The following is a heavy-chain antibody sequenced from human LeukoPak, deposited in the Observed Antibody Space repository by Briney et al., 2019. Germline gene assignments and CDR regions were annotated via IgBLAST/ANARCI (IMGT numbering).Heavy chain of an antibody. V-gene: IGHV3-30*04. J-gene: IGHJ4*02. D-gene: IGHD4-17*01. CDR2: ISNDGSKK. CDR1: GFTFSNYA. Sequence: GGSLRLSCAASGFTFSNYAMHWVRQAPGKGLEWVAVISNDGSKKDYADSVKGRFTISRDNSKNTLYLQMNSLRAEDTAVYYCARGARKGDDYGGFFDYWGQGTLVTVSS. CDR3: ARGARKGDDYGGFFDY.